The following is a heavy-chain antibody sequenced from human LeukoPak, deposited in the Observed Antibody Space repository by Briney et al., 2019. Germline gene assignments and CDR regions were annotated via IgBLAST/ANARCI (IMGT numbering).Heavy chain of an antibody. CDR3: ARVIRDTAMVPAY. CDR2: ISYDGSNK. V-gene: IGHV3-30-3*01. CDR1: GFTFSSYA. J-gene: IGHJ4*02. Sequence: PGRSLRLSFAASGFTFSSYAMHWVRQAPGKGLEWVAVISYDGSNKYYADSVKGRFTISRDNSKNTLYLQMNSLRAEDTAVYYCARVIRDTAMVPAYWGQGTLVTVSS. D-gene: IGHD5-18*01.